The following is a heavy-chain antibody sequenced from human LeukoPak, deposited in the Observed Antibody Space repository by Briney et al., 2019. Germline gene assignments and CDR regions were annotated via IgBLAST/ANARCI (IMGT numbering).Heavy chain of an antibody. D-gene: IGHD5-18*01. CDR1: CVSISSYY. CDR2: IYYSGST. Sequence: SETLSLTCTVSCVSISSYYWSWIRQPPGKELEWIGYIYYSGSTNYNPSLKSRVTISVDTSKNQFSLNLSSVTAADTAVYYCARYSYGGYHFDYWGQGTLVTVSS. V-gene: IGHV4-59*01. CDR3: ARYSYGGYHFDY. J-gene: IGHJ4*02.